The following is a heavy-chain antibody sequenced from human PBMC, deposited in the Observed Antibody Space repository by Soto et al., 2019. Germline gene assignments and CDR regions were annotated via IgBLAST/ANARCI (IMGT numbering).Heavy chain of an antibody. CDR3: ARHPGGGNWFDP. J-gene: IGHJ5*02. CDR2: MNPNSGNT. D-gene: IGHD3-16*01. Sequence: ASVKVSCKASGYTFTSYDINWVRQATGQGLEWMGWMNPNSGNTGYAQKFQGRVTMTRNTSISTAYMELSSLKSEDTAVYFCARHPGGGNWFDPWGQGTLVTVSS. CDR1: GYTFTSYD. V-gene: IGHV1-8*01.